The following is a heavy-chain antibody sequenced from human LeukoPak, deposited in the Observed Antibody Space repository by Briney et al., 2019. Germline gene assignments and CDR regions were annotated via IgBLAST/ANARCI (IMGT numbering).Heavy chain of an antibody. CDR1: GYTFTSNG. Sequence: ASVKVSCKASGYTFTSNGISWVRQAPGQGLEWMGWISAYNGNTNYAQKLQGRVTMTTDTSTSTAYMEPRSLRSDDTAVYYCARVPTGNYYYYYMDVWGKGTTVTVSS. V-gene: IGHV1-18*01. CDR3: ARVPTGNYYYYYMDV. D-gene: IGHD4-17*01. CDR2: ISAYNGNT. J-gene: IGHJ6*03.